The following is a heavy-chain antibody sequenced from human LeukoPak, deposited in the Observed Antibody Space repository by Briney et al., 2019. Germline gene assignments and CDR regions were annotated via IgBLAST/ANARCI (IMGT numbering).Heavy chain of an antibody. Sequence: PSETLSLTCAVSGYSISSCYDWGWLRQPPGKGVGRIGSIYNNGSTYYNPSLKSRVTISVDTSKNQLSLKLSSVTAADTAVYYCSRKRWFGELFLFDYWGEGTLVTVSS. CDR3: SRKRWFGELFLFDY. CDR1: GYSISSCYD. CDR2: IYNNGST. D-gene: IGHD3-10*01. V-gene: IGHV4-38-2*01. J-gene: IGHJ4*02.